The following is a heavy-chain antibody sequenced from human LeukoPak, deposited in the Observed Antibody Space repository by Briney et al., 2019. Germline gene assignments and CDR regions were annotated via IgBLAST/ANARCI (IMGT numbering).Heavy chain of an antibody. CDR1: GYSFTTYA. V-gene: IGHV1-3*01. CDR2: ITPGNGYT. Sequence: ASVKVSCKACGYSFTTYALHWLRQAPGQRPEWMGGITPGNGYTKYSQKFEGRVSITRDTTASTASLDLSSLRSEDTAVYYCAREAPSSTWSFDNWGQGTLVTVSS. CDR3: AREAPSSTWSFDN. J-gene: IGHJ4*02. D-gene: IGHD6-13*01.